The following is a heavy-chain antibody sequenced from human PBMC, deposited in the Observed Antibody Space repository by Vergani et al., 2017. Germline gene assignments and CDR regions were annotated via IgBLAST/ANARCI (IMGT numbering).Heavy chain of an antibody. V-gene: IGHV3-23*04. CDR2: ISGSGGST. D-gene: IGHD5-12*01. CDR3: TKGSRGYTGYFFDY. J-gene: IGHJ4*02. CDR1: GFTFSSYA. Sequence: EVQLVESGGDLVQPGRSLRLSCTASGFTFSSYAMSWVRQAPGKGLEWVSAISGSGGSTYYADSVKGRFTIYRDNSKNTLYLQMNSLRAEDTAVYYCTKGSRGYTGYFFDYWGQGTLATVSS.